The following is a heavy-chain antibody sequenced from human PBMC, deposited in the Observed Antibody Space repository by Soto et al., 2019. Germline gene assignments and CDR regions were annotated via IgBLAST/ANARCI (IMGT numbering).Heavy chain of an antibody. D-gene: IGHD1-1*01. CDR3: AKGLGITDWDVHH. CDR2: IYPRDSET. CDR1: GYTFGSYW. Sequence: PGESLKISCQGSGYTFGSYWIGWVRQMPGKGLQWMGIIYPRDSETRYSPSFQGHVTISVDKSISTAYLQWTSLKASDTAMYYCAKGLGITDWDVHHWGQGTLVTVPS. V-gene: IGHV5-51*01. J-gene: IGHJ5*02.